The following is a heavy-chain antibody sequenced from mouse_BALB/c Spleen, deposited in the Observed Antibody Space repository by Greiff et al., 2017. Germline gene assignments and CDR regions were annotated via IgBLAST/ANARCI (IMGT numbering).Heavy chain of an antibody. J-gene: IGHJ1*01. V-gene: IGHV1-87*01. CDR3: ARSGYRYDV. D-gene: IGHD2-14*01. CDR1: GYTFTSYW. Sequence: QAQLQQSGAELARPGASVKLSCKASGYTFTSYWMQWVKQRPGQGLEWIGAIYPGDGDTRYTQKFKGKATLTADKSSSTAYMQLSSLASEDSAVYYCARSGYRYDVWGAGTTVTVSS. CDR2: IYPGDGDT.